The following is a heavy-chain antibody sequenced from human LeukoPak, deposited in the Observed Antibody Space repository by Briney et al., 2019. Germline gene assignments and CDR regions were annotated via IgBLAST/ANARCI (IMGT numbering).Heavy chain of an antibody. CDR3: ARVHTSGLIY. Sequence: ASVKVSCKASGYSFTVYSMHWVRQAPGRGLEWMGWINPNSGVTNYAQQFQGRDTMTRDTSITTAYMELSGLRSDDTAVYYCARVHTSGLIYWGQGTLVTVSS. J-gene: IGHJ4*02. V-gene: IGHV1-2*02. CDR1: GYSFTVYS. D-gene: IGHD6-19*01. CDR2: INPNSGVT.